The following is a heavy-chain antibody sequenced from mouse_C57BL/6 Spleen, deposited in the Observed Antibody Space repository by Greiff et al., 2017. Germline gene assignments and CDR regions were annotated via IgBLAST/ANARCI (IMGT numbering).Heavy chain of an antibody. V-gene: IGHV5-4*01. CDR3: ARVGPGSWYFDV. D-gene: IGHD4-1*01. CDR1: GFTFSSYA. Sequence: EVQLQESGGGLVKPGGSLKLSCAASGFTFSSYAMSWVRQTPEKRLEWVATISDGGSYTYYPDNVKGRFTISRDNAKNNLYLQMSHLKSEDTAMYYCARVGPGSWYFDVWGTGTTVTVSS. CDR2: ISDGGSYT. J-gene: IGHJ1*03.